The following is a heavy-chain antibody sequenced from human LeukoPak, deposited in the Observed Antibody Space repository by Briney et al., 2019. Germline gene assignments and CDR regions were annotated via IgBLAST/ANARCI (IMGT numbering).Heavy chain of an antibody. CDR1: GGSISSGGYY. J-gene: IGHJ3*02. CDR2: ISYSGST. V-gene: IGHV4-31*03. D-gene: IGHD3-3*01. CDR3: ARLITIFEVATSDAFDI. Sequence: PSETLSLTCTVSGGSISSGGYYWSWIRQHPGKGLEWIGYISYSGSTYYNPYNPSLKSRVTISLDTSKNQLSVKLTSVTAADTAVYYCARLITIFEVATSDAFDIWGPGTVVTVSS.